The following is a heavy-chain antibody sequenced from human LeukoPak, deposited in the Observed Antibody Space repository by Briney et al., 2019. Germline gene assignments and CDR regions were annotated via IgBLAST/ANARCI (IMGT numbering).Heavy chain of an antibody. CDR1: GYTFTSYD. CDR2: MNPNSGNT. Sequence: GASVKVSCKASGYTFTSYDINWVRQATGQGLEWMGWMNPNSGNTGYAQKFQGGVTMTRNTSISTAYMELSSLRSEDRAVYYCARGLTGTLNSDAFDIWGQGTMVTVSS. J-gene: IGHJ3*02. V-gene: IGHV1-8*01. CDR3: ARGLTGTLNSDAFDI. D-gene: IGHD1/OR15-1a*01.